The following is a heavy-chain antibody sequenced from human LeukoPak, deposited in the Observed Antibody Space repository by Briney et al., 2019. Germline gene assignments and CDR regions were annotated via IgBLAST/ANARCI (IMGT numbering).Heavy chain of an antibody. Sequence: GTSLRLSCAASGRTFKNYGMHWVRQAPGKGLEWVSIIYYDGRDKYYADSVKGRFTVSRDNSKNTLYLQMNSLRDEDTAVYYCATDRSLSYFDYWGQGTLVTVSS. J-gene: IGHJ4*02. V-gene: IGHV3-33*01. CDR1: GRTFKNYG. CDR3: ATDRSLSYFDY. CDR2: IYYDGRDK.